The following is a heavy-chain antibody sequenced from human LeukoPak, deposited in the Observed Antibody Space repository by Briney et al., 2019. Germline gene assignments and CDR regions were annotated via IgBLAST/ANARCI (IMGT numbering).Heavy chain of an antibody. D-gene: IGHD5-12*01. CDR3: ARGYSGYDQYFDY. CDR1: GFTYSSYS. J-gene: IGHJ4*02. V-gene: IGHV3-21*01. Sequence: GGSLRLSCAASGFTYSSYSMNWVRQGPGKGLEWVSSISSSSSYIYYADSVKGRFTISRDNAKNSLYLQMNSLRAEDTAVYYCARGYSGYDQYFDYWGQGTLVTVSS. CDR2: ISSSSSYI.